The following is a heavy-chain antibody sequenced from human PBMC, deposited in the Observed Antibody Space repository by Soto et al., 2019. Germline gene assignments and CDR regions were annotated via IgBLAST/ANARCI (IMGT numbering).Heavy chain of an antibody. Sequence: QVQLQESGPGLVKPSQTLSLTCTVSGGSISSGGYYWSWIRQHPGKGLEWIGYIYHSGTTYYNPSLKSRVTISVVTSKTQFSLKLTSVTAAVTAVYYCAMVRGNQLLGWFDPWGQGTLVTVSS. CDR1: GGSISSGGYY. CDR3: AMVRGNQLLGWFDP. V-gene: IGHV4-31*03. D-gene: IGHD2-2*01. J-gene: IGHJ5*02. CDR2: IYHSGTT.